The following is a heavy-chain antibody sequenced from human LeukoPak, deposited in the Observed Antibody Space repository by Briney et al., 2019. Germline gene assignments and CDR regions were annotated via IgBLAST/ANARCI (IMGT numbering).Heavy chain of an antibody. D-gene: IGHD2-15*01. CDR2: IYPGDSDT. CDR3: ARRSEQTPFFEY. V-gene: IGHV5-51*01. J-gene: IGHJ4*02. CDR1: GYIFSNYW. Sequence: GESLKISCQGFGYIFSNYWIGWVREMPGKGLEWMGIIYPGDSDTRYRSSFQGQVTISADKSINTAYLQWSSLKASDTATYYCARRSEQTPFFEYSGQGTLVTVSS.